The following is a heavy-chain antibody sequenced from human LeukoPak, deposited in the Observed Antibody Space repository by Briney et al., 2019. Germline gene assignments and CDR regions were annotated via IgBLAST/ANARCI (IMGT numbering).Heavy chain of an antibody. Sequence: ASVKVSCKASGYTFTGYYMHWVRQPPGQGLEWMGWINPKSGRTNYAQKLQGRVTLTRDTSISTAYMELSRLRSDDTAVYYCAGDQSSYYDSSGYYYYWGQGTLVTVSS. D-gene: IGHD3-22*01. CDR2: INPKSGRT. CDR1: GYTFTGYY. V-gene: IGHV1-2*02. CDR3: AGDQSSYYDSSGYYYY. J-gene: IGHJ4*02.